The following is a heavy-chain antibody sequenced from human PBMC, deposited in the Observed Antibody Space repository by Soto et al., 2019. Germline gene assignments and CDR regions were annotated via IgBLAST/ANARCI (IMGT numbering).Heavy chain of an antibody. Sequence: GGSLRLSCAASGFTFSSYGMHWVRQAPGKGLEWVAVILYDGSKKYYADSMKGRFTISGDNSKNTLYLQMNSLRAEDTALYYCAKDRGALRWSEEHYYFDYWGQGTLVTVPS. CDR2: ILYDGSKK. CDR1: GFTFSSYG. D-gene: IGHD4-17*01. V-gene: IGHV3-30*18. CDR3: AKDRGALRWSEEHYYFDY. J-gene: IGHJ4*02.